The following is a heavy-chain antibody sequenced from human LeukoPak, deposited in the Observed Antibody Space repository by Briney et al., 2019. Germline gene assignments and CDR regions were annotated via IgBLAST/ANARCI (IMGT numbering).Heavy chain of an antibody. CDR1: GFTFSSYG. J-gene: IGHJ3*02. Sequence: GRSLRLSCAASGFTFSSYGMHWVRQAPGKGLEWAAVIWYDGSNKYYADSVKGRFTISRDNSKNTLYLQMNSLRAEDTAVYYCAREYCGGDCYLPDAFDIWGQGTMVTVSS. V-gene: IGHV3-33*01. CDR2: IWYDGSNK. D-gene: IGHD2-21*01. CDR3: AREYCGGDCYLPDAFDI.